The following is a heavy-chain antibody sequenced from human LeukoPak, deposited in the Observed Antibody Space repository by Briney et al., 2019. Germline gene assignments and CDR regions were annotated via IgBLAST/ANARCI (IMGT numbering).Heavy chain of an antibody. CDR3: ARPDYNSGSYYFDY. J-gene: IGHJ4*02. D-gene: IGHD6-19*01. CDR2: ISYTGYT. Sequence: SETLSLTCTVSGGSISSSYWSWIRQPPGKGLEWIGFISYTGYTNYNPSLKSRATISVEASTNQFSLKLNSLTAADTAVYYCARPDYNSGSYYFDYWGQGTLVTVSS. CDR1: GGSISSSY. V-gene: IGHV4-59*08.